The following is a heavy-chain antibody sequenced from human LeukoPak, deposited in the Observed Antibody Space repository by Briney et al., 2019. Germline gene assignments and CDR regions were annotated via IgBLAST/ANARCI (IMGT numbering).Heavy chain of an antibody. CDR1: GFTLSNYA. J-gene: IGHJ4*02. CDR3: AKEGSGFWSGYPFDY. Sequence: GGSLRLSCAASGFTLSNYAMSWVRQAPGKGLEWVSAISGSGGSTYYADSVKGRFTISRDNSKNTLYLQMNSLRAEDTAVYYCAKEGSGFWSGYPFDYWGQGTLVTVSS. D-gene: IGHD3-3*01. V-gene: IGHV3-23*01. CDR2: ISGSGGST.